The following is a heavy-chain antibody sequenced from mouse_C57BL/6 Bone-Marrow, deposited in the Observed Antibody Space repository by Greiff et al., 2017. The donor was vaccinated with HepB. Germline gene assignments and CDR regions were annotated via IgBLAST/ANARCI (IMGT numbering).Heavy chain of an antibody. CDR1: GYTFTDHI. J-gene: IGHJ1*03. V-gene: IGHV1-11*01. CDR3: GIYSYGSTPPHWYFDV. D-gene: IGHD1-1*01. CDR2: IYPVSGDT. Sequence: VQLQQSGAELASPGASVTLSCKASGYTFTDHIMNWVKKRPGQGLEWIGRIYPVSGDTNYTQKFMGKATFSVDRSSSTVYMVLNSLTSEDPAVYYCGIYSYGSTPPHWYFDVWGTGTTVTVSS.